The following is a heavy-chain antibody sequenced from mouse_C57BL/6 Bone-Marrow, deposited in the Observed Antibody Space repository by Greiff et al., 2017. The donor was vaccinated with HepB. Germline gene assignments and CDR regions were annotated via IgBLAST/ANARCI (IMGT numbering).Heavy chain of an antibody. J-gene: IGHJ1*03. V-gene: IGHV1-64*01. CDR2: IHPNSGST. CDR1: GNTFPSYW. Sequence: QVQLQQPGAELVKPGASLNFSSKALGNTFPSYWMHWVKQRPGQGLEWIGMIHPNSGSTNYNEKFKTKATLTVDKSSSTAYMQLSSLTSEDSAVYYCARRLGVWGTGTTVTVSS. CDR3: ARRLGV.